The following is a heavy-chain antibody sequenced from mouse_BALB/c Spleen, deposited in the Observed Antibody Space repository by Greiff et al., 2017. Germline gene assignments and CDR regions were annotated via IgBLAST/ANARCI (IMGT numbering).Heavy chain of an antibody. D-gene: IGHD2-1*01. CDR1: GFTFSNYW. Sequence: EVKLVESGGGLVQPGGSMKLSCVASGFTFSNYWMNWVRQSPEKGLEWVAEIRLKSNNYATHYAESVKGRFTISRDDSKSSVYLQMNNLRAEDTGIYYCTRNGNYPLYYFDYWGQGTTLTVSS. J-gene: IGHJ2*01. CDR3: TRNGNYPLYYFDY. CDR2: IRLKSNNYAT. V-gene: IGHV6-6*02.